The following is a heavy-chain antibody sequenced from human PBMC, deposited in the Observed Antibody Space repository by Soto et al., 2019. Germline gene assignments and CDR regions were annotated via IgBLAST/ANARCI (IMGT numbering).Heavy chain of an antibody. D-gene: IGHD3-10*01. J-gene: IGHJ4*01. CDR2: IHNSGST. CDR3: ARRWAGTDY. V-gene: IGHV4-59*01. CDR1: GGSITSYY. Sequence: QVQLQESGPGLVKPSETLSLTCTVSGGSITSYYWCWIRQPPGKGLEWIGYIHNSGSTSYNPSLQSRVTISAAVSKSQFSLDVRSVPAADTSVYYCARRWAGTDYWGHGTLVTVSS.